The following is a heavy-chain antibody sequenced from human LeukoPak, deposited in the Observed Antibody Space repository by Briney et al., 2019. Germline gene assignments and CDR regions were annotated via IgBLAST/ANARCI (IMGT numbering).Heavy chain of an antibody. Sequence: GGSLRLSCAASGFTFSSYAMHWVRQAPGKGLEWVAVISYDGSNKYYADSVKGRFTISRDNSKNTLYLQMNSLRAEDTAVYYCARDKVVGATYFDYWDQGTLVTVSS. J-gene: IGHJ4*02. CDR1: GFTFSSYA. D-gene: IGHD1-26*01. CDR3: ARDKVVGATYFDY. V-gene: IGHV3-30-3*01. CDR2: ISYDGSNK.